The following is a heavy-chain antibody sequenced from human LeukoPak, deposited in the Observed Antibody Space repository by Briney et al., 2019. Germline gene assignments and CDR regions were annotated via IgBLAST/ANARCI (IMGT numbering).Heavy chain of an antibody. Sequence: GGSLRLSCAASGFTFSSYSMNWVRQAPGKGLEWVSYISSSGSTIYYADSVKGRFTISRDNAKNSLYLQMNSLRAEDTAVYYCARTLVLLWFGELPGQYNWFDPWGQGTLVTVSS. CDR3: ARTLVLLWFGELPGQYNWFDP. J-gene: IGHJ5*02. CDR2: ISSSGSTI. V-gene: IGHV3-48*04. CDR1: GFTFSSYS. D-gene: IGHD3-10*01.